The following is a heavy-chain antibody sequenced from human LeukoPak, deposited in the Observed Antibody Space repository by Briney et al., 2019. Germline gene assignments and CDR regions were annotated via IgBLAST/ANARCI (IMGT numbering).Heavy chain of an antibody. Sequence: KTSETLSHTCTVSGGSISSYYWSWIRQPPGKGLEWIGYIYYSGSTNYNPSLKSRVTISVDTSKNQFSLKLSSVTAADTAVYYCAGSDYYDSSGYYPWDWGQGTLVTVSS. CDR2: IYYSGST. D-gene: IGHD3-22*01. CDR1: GGSISSYY. V-gene: IGHV4-59*01. J-gene: IGHJ4*02. CDR3: AGSDYYDSSGYYPWD.